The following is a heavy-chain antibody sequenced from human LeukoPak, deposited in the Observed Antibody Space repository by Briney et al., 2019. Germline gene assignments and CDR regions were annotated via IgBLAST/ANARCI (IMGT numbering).Heavy chain of an antibody. CDR2: IGSDGSNK. CDR3: AGGYSYGDY. V-gene: IGHV3-30*02. Sequence: GGSLRLSCAASGFTFSAYGMNWVRQAPGKGLEWLALIGSDGSNKYFADSVNGRFTISRDNSKNTLYLQMNSLRAEDTAVYFCAGGYSYGDYWGQGTLVTVSS. J-gene: IGHJ4*02. CDR1: GFTFSAYG. D-gene: IGHD5-18*01.